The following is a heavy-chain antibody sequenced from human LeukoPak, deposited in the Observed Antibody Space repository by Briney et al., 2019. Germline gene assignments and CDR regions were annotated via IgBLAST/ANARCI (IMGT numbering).Heavy chain of an antibody. Sequence: GASLEISCKGSGSIFSSNWSGWVRQLPGKGLEWMGIIYPSDSDTRYSTSFQGQVTISADKSISPAYLQWSSLKASDTAMYYCARRDAAIIVWGQGTLVTVSS. CDR1: GSIFSSNW. D-gene: IGHD2-2*01. J-gene: IGHJ4*02. CDR3: ARRDAAIIV. CDR2: IYPSDSDT. V-gene: IGHV5-51*01.